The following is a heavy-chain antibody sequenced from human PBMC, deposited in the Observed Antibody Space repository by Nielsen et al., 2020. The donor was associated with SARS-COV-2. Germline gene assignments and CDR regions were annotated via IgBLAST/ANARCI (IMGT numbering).Heavy chain of an antibody. D-gene: IGHD1-26*01. Sequence: ASVKVSCKTSGYTFTDYFVHWIRQAPGQGLEWMGWINPKSGGTNSARTFQGRVTLTRDTSITTLYMELSSLKSDDTAVYYCARGSGIVGPWGQGTMVTVSS. J-gene: IGHJ3*01. CDR3: ARGSGIVGP. V-gene: IGHV1-2*02. CDR2: INPKSGGT. CDR1: GYTFTDYF.